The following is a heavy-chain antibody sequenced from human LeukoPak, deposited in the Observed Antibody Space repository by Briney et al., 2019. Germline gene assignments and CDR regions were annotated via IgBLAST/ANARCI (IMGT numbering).Heavy chain of an antibody. CDR1: GFTFTSYA. Sequence: GGSLRLSCAASGFTFTSYAMSGVPHAPGKGRGCVSAISGSGGSTYSADSVKGRFPISTDNSTTTQYLPMKTPRAQTTAVYYCAKYRDIVVVPAAIGFDYWGQGTLVTVSS. CDR2: ISGSGGST. D-gene: IGHD2-2*01. V-gene: IGHV3-23*01. CDR3: AKYRDIVVVPAAIGFDY. J-gene: IGHJ4*02.